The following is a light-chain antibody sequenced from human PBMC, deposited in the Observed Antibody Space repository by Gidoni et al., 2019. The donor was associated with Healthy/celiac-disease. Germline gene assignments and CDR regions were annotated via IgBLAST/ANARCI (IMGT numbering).Light chain of an antibody. J-gene: IGKJ1*01. CDR3: QQYGSSPT. CDR2: GAS. Sequence: EIVLTQSPGTLSLSPGERATLSCRASQSVSSSYLACYQQKPGQAPRLLIYGASSRATGIPDRFSGSGSGTDFTLTTSRLEPEDFAVYYCQQYGSSPTFGQGTKVEIK. CDR1: QSVSSSY. V-gene: IGKV3-20*01.